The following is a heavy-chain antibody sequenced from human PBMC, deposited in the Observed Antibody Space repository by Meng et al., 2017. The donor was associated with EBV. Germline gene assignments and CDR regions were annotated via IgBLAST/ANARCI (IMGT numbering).Heavy chain of an antibody. Sequence: QVWLVQSAAEWKKPGSSVKVSCKTSGGPFRYYAISWVRQAPGQGLEWLGGFLPRLGAPNYAQKFHGRVKITADESTSTHYMDLSSLRSEDTAIYYCASESGRGYTPDYWGQGTLVTVSS. J-gene: IGHJ4*02. CDR2: FLPRLGAP. V-gene: IGHV1-69*01. CDR1: GGPFRYYA. CDR3: ASESGRGYTPDY. D-gene: IGHD3-10*01.